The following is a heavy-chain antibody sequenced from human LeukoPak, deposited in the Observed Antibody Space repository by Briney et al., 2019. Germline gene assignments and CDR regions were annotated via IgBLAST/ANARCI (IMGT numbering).Heavy chain of an antibody. CDR2: IRYDESKT. Sequence: GGCLRLSCASSGFAFSSYGMHWVRQAPGEGLEWVAFIRYDESKTFYGDSVKGRFTISRDNSKNTVHQQMNSLRPQDAALYFCAKSVIPSSYQGTYYMDVWGKGTTVTVSS. V-gene: IGHV3-30*02. CDR1: GFAFSSYG. D-gene: IGHD3-16*02. J-gene: IGHJ6*03. CDR3: AKSVIPSSYQGTYYMDV.